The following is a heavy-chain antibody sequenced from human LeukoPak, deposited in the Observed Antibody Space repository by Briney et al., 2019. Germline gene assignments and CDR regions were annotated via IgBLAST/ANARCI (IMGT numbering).Heavy chain of an antibody. V-gene: IGHV3-23*01. D-gene: IGHD2-2*01. Sequence: GGSLRLSCAASGFTFSSYAMSWVRQAPGKGLEWVSAISGSGGSTYYADSVKGWFTISRDNSKNTLYLQMNSLRAEDTAVYYCAKYWQSYQLLYFQHWGQGTLVTVSS. CDR3: AKYWQSYQLLYFQH. CDR2: ISGSGGST. CDR1: GFTFSSYA. J-gene: IGHJ1*01.